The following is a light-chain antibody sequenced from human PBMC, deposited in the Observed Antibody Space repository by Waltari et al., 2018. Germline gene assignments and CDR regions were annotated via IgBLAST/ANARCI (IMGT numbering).Light chain of an antibody. Sequence: DIQMTQSPSTLSASVGDRVTITCRASQSVSTWLAWYQQKPGNAPKLLIYKASTLGSGVPSRFSGSGSGTEFTIIISSLQPDDLATYYCQQYTAYSTSTFGQGTRVEI. J-gene: IGKJ1*01. V-gene: IGKV1-5*03. CDR3: QQYTAYSTST. CDR2: KAS. CDR1: QSVSTW.